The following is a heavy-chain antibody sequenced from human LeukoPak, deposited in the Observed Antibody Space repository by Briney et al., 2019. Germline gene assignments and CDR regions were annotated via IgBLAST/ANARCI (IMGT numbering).Heavy chain of an antibody. J-gene: IGHJ3*02. CDR1: GGSISSSSYY. CDR2: IYYSGST. CDR3: TREYGFMTTVFHAFDI. D-gene: IGHD4-17*01. Sequence: SETLSLTCTVSGGSISSSSYYRGWIRQPPGKGLEWIGSIYYSGSTYYNPSLKSRVTISVDTSKNQFSLKLSSVTAADTAIYYCTREYGFMTTVFHAFDIWGQGTMVTVSS. V-gene: IGHV4-39*07.